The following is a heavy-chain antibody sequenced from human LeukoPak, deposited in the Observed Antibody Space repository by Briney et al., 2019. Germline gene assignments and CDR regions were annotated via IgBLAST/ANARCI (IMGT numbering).Heavy chain of an antibody. V-gene: IGHV4-34*01. D-gene: IGHD3-10*01. J-gene: IGHJ4*02. Sequence: SETLSLTCALYGGSFSGYSWNWIRQPPVKGLEWIGEINHSGGTNYNPSLKSRVTISVDTSKKQFSLKLSSVTAADTAVYYCARGVDYYGVWGQGTLVTVSS. CDR1: GGSFSGYS. CDR3: ARGVDYYGV. CDR2: INHSGGT.